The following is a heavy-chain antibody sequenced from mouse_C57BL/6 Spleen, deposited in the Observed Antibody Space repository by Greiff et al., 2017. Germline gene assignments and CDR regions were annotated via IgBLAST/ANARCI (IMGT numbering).Heavy chain of an antibody. J-gene: IGHJ3*01. D-gene: IGHD2-3*01. Sequence: QVQLQQSGPELVKPGASVKISCKASGYAFSSSWMNWVKQRPGKGLEWIGRIYPGDGDTNYNGKFKGKATLTADKSSSTAYMQLSSLTSEDSAVYFCAREGYDGSSWFAYWGEGTLVTVSA. CDR1: GYAFSSSW. V-gene: IGHV1-82*01. CDR2: IYPGDGDT. CDR3: AREGYDGSSWFAY.